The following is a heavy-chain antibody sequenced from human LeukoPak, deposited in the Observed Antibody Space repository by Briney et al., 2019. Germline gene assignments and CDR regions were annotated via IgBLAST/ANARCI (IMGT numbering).Heavy chain of an antibody. Sequence: SETLSLTCSVSGGYIGTYYWTWIRQPPGKGLEWIGYIFHSGATKYDTSLKGRVTISLDMSKNQFSLRLNSVTATDTAVYYCARGTGNYNYFDPWGQGTLVIASS. CDR3: ARGTGNYNYFDP. CDR2: IFHSGAT. J-gene: IGHJ5*02. V-gene: IGHV4-59*08. D-gene: IGHD5-24*01. CDR1: GGYIGTYY.